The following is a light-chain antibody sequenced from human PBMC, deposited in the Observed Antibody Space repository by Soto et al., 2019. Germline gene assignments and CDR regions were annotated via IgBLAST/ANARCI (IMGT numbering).Light chain of an antibody. CDR3: QQSYSNPRT. V-gene: IGKV1-39*01. CDR2: AAS. Sequence: DIQMTQSPSSLSASVGDRVTITCRASQSISSYLNWYQQKPGKVPKLLIYAASSLQSGVPSRFSGSGSGTDFTLTISSLQPEDFATYYCQQSYSNPRTFGQGTKVDIK. J-gene: IGKJ1*01. CDR1: QSISSY.